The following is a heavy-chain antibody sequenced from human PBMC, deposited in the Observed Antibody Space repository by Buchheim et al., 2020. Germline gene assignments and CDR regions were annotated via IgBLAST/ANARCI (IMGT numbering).Heavy chain of an antibody. J-gene: IGHJ4*02. D-gene: IGHD3-10*01. CDR3: ARGRRGTLWFGESFDY. CDR1: GLTFSSYA. CDR2: ISYDGSNK. Sequence: QVQLVESGGGVVQPGRSLRLSCAASGLTFSSYATHWVRQAPGKGLEWVAVISYDGSNKYYADSVKGRFTISRDNSKNTLYLQMNSLRAEDTAVYYCARGRRGTLWFGESFDYWGQGTL. V-gene: IGHV3-30*04.